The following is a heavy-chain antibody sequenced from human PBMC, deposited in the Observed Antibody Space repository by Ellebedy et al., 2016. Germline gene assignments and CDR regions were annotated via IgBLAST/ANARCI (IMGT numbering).Heavy chain of an antibody. V-gene: IGHV3-15*01. CDR1: GFTFTNAW. CDR3: VPMPWMVGATSWLDP. Sequence: GESLKISCAASGFTFTNAWMSWVRQVPGKGLEWVGRIKSKIDGGTTDYATPVRGRFTVSRDDSKNTLYLQMNSLKVEDTAVYYCVPMPWMVGATSWLDPWGQGSLIIVSS. CDR2: IKSKIDGGTT. J-gene: IGHJ5*02. D-gene: IGHD1-26*01.